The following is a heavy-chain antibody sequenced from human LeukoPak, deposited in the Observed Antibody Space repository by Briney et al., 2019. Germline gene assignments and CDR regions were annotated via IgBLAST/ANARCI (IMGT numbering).Heavy chain of an antibody. CDR1: GGSISSGGYY. Sequence: PSETLSLTCTVSGGSISSGGYYWSWIRQHPGKGLEWIGYNYYSGSTYYNPSLKSRVTISVDTSKNQFSLRLSSVTAADTAVYYCARAYYYDSSGYPPFEPWGQGTLVTVSS. CDR2: NYYSGST. J-gene: IGHJ5*02. CDR3: ARAYYYDSSGYPPFEP. D-gene: IGHD3-22*01. V-gene: IGHV4-31*03.